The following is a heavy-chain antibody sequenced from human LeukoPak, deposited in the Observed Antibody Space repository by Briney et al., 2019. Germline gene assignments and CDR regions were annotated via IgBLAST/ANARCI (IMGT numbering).Heavy chain of an antibody. CDR2: INPNSGAT. CDR1: GYTFTGYH. J-gene: IGHJ4*02. CDR3: ARLNGSHFDY. D-gene: IGHD1-26*01. Sequence: ASVKVSCKASGYTFTGYHMHWVRQAPGQGLEWMAWINPNSGATDYAQKFQGRVTMTRDTSTSTAYVELSRLRSDDAAVYYCARLNGSHFDYWGQGTLVTVSS. V-gene: IGHV1-2*02.